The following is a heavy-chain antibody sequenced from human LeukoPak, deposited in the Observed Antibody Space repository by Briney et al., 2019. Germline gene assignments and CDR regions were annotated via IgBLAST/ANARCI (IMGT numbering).Heavy chain of an antibody. J-gene: IGHJ4*02. CDR1: GGSISSYY. CDR2: IYYSGST. D-gene: IGHD6-6*01. CDR3: ARGGSRQSSSSDFDY. Sequence: PSETLSLTCTVSGGSISSYYWSWIRQPPGKGLEWIGYIYYSGSTNYNPSLKSRVTISIDTFKNQFSLRLTSVTAADTAVYYCARGGSRQSSSSDFDYWGQGTLVTVSS. V-gene: IGHV4-59*01.